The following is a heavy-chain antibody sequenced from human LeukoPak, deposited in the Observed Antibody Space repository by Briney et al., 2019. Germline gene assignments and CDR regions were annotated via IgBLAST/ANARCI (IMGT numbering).Heavy chain of an antibody. CDR2: ITSSSSYI. CDR1: GFTFSSYS. V-gene: IGHV3-21*01. J-gene: IGHJ3*02. CDR3: ARDRLAAMPLDI. D-gene: IGHD2-2*01. Sequence: GGSLRLSCAASGFTFSSYSMNWVRQAPGKGLEWVSSITSSSSYIYYADSVKGRFTISRDNAKNSLYLQMNRLRAEDTAVYYCARDRLAAMPLDIWGQGTMVTVSS.